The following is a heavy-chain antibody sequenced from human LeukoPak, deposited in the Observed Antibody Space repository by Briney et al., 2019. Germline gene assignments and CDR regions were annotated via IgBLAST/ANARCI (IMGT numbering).Heavy chain of an antibody. J-gene: IGHJ5*02. CDR1: GFTLSTYW. CDR2: IKQDGSEK. CDR3: ARISYNWNDSENWFYP. V-gene: IGHV3-7*03. D-gene: IGHD1-1*01. Sequence: GGSLRLSCAASGFTLSTYWMSWVRQAPGKGLEWVANIKQDGSEKYYVDSVKGRFTISRDNAQNSLYLQMNSLRAEDTAVYYCARISYNWNDSENWFYPWGQGTLVTVSP.